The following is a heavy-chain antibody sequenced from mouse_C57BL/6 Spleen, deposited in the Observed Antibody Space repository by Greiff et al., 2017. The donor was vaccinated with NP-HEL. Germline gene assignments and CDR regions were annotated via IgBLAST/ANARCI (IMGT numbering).Heavy chain of an antibody. CDR1: GFSLTSYG. CDR2: IWGVGST. V-gene: IGHV2-6*01. J-gene: IGHJ3*01. Sequence: VKLMESGPGLVAPSQSLSITCTVSGFSLTSYGVDWVRQSPGKGLEWLGVIWGVGSTNYNSALKSRLSISKDNSKSQVFLKMNSLQTDDTAMYYCASRDGGSWFAYWGQGTLVTVSA. CDR3: ASRDGGSWFAY. D-gene: IGHD1-2*01.